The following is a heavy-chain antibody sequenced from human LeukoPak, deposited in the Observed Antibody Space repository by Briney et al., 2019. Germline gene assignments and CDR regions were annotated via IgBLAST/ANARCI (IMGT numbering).Heavy chain of an antibody. J-gene: IGHJ6*02. V-gene: IGHV1-2*02. D-gene: IGHD5-12*01. CDR2: INPNSGGT. Sequence: ASVKVSCKASGYTCTGYYMHWVRQAPGQGLEWMGWINPNSGGTNYAQKFQGRVTMTRDTSISTAYMELSRLRSDDTAVYYCARGGVDDYYYYYGLDVWGQGTTVTVSS. CDR1: GYTCTGYY. CDR3: ARGGVDDYYYYYGLDV.